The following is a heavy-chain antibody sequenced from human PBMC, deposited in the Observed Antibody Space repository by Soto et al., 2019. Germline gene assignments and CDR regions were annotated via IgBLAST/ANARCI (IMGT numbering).Heavy chain of an antibody. CDR3: ARDPYSNNNWFDP. CDR1: GGSISSYY. J-gene: IGHJ5*02. Sequence: PSETLSLTCTVSGGSISSYYWSWIRQPAGKGLEWIGRIFTSGSTNYNPSPKSRVTMSVDTSKNQFSLKLSSVTAADTAVYYCARDPYSNNNWFDPWGQGTLVTVSS. D-gene: IGHD4-4*01. CDR2: IFTSGST. V-gene: IGHV4-4*07.